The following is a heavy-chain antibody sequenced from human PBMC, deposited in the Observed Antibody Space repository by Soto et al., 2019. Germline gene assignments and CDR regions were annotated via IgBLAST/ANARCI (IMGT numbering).Heavy chain of an antibody. CDR3: ARAPLYSTAPKSAFDI. CDR1: GYTFTSYG. Sequence: QVQLVQSGPEVKKPGASVKVSCKASGYTFTSYGISWVRQAPGQGLEWMGWISAYNGNPNYAQKLQGRVTMTTDTSTRPAYKELRSLRSDDTAVFYCARAPLYSTAPKSAFDIWGQGTVVTVSS. V-gene: IGHV1-18*01. CDR2: ISAYNGNP. D-gene: IGHD6-13*01. J-gene: IGHJ3*02.